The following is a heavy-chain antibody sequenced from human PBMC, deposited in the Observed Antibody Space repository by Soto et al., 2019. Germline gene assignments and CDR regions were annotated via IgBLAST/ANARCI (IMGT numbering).Heavy chain of an antibody. D-gene: IGHD5-18*01. CDR3: AREKQIHLWLRAFDI. V-gene: IGHV4-31*03. CDR2: IYYSGST. CDR1: GGSISSGGYY. J-gene: IGHJ3*02. Sequence: PSETLSLTCTVSGGSISSGGYYWSWIRQHPGKGLEWIGYIYYSGSTYYSSSLKSRVTISVDMSKNQFSLNLTSVTAADTAVYYCAREKQIHLWLRAFDIWGPGTMVTVSS.